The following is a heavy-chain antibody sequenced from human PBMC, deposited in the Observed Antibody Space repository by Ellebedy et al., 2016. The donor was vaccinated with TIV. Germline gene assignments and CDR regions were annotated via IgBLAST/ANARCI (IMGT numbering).Heavy chain of an antibody. Sequence: AASVKVSCKASGFTFTSSAVQWVRQARGQRLEWIGWIVVGSGNTNYAQKFQERVTITRDMSTSTAYMELSSLRSEDTAVYYCAAGTPHSGPQDYWGQGTLVTVSS. CDR2: IVVGSGNT. D-gene: IGHD5-12*01. J-gene: IGHJ4*02. CDR1: GFTFTSSA. V-gene: IGHV1-58*01. CDR3: AAGTPHSGPQDY.